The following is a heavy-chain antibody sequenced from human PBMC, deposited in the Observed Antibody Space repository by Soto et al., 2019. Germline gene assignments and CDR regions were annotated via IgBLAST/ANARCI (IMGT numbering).Heavy chain of an antibody. CDR1: GGSISSTNW. CDR2: ITHSGST. Sequence: QVQLQESGPGLVKPSGTLSLTCAVSGGSISSTNWWSWVRQSPGKGLEWLGEITHSGSTNYNPSRKSRGTIAADKSKKQFALNLGAGAAADTALYYWARAGYYTPGFDYWGQGTLVTVAS. CDR3: ARAGYYTPGFDY. J-gene: IGHJ4*02. D-gene: IGHD3-3*01. V-gene: IGHV4-4*02.